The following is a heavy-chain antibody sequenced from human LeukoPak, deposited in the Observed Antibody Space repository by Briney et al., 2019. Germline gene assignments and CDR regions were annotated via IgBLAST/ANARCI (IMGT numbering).Heavy chain of an antibody. CDR2: ISAYNGNT. CDR1: GYTFTGYY. CDR3: ARDPRSGYSYGGWSWFDP. V-gene: IGHV1-18*04. D-gene: IGHD5-18*01. Sequence: ASVKVSCKASGYTFTGYYMHWVRQAPGQGLEWMGWISAYNGNTNYAQKLQGRVTMTTDTSTSTAYMELRSLRSDDTAVYYCARDPRSGYSYGGWSWFDPWGQGTLVTVSS. J-gene: IGHJ5*02.